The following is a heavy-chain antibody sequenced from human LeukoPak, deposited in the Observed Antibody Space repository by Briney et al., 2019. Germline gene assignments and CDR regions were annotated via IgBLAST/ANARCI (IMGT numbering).Heavy chain of an antibody. Sequence: PSETLSLTCAVYGGSFSGYYWSWIRQPPGKGLEWIGEINHSGSTNYNPSLKSRVTISVDTSKNQFSLKLSSVTAADTAVYYCASHTVYIAAAGTWFDPWSQGTLVTVSS. D-gene: IGHD6-13*01. V-gene: IGHV4-34*01. J-gene: IGHJ5*02. CDR1: GGSFSGYY. CDR2: INHSGST. CDR3: ASHTVYIAAAGTWFDP.